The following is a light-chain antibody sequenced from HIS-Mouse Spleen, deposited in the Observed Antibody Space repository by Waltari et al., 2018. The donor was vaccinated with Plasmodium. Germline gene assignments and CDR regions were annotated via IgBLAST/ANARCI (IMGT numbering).Light chain of an antibody. CDR2: GAS. CDR1: QSVSSSY. CDR3: QQYGSSPIT. Sequence: EIVLTPSPGTLSLSPGERATLSCRASQSVSSSYFAGYQQKPGQAPRLLILGASSRATGIPDRFSGSGSGTDFTLTISRLEPEDFAVYYCQQYGSSPITFGQGTRLEIK. V-gene: IGKV3-20*01. J-gene: IGKJ5*01.